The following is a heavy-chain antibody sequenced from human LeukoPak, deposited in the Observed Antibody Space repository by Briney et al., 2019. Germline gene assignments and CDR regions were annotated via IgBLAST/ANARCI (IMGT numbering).Heavy chain of an antibody. CDR2: IIPILGIA. CDR3: ARDFVQYYYGSGSLDY. Sequence: RASVKVSCKASGGTLSSYTISWVRQAPGQGLEWMGRIIPILGIANYAQKFQGRVTITADKSTSTAYMELSSLRSEDTAVYYCARDFVQYYYGSGSLDYWGQGTLVTVSS. V-gene: IGHV1-69*04. CDR1: GGTLSSYT. J-gene: IGHJ4*02. D-gene: IGHD3-10*01.